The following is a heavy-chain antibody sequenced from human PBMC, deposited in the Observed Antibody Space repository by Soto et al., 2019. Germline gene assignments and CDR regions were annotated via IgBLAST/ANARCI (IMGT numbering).Heavy chain of an antibody. CDR3: AKYTHYSDRSAYHPPYYYHF. D-gene: IGHD3-22*01. Sequence: GGSLRLSCAASGFTFSSYGMHWVRQAPGKGLEWVSSISGSSSHMYYADSLKGRFTISRDNAKNSLYLQMSGLRAEDAAVYFCAKYTHYSDRSAYHPPYYYHFSGPGIMLTVYS. V-gene: IGHV3-21*01. CDR1: GFTFSSYG. CDR2: ISGSSSHM. J-gene: IGHJ4*02.